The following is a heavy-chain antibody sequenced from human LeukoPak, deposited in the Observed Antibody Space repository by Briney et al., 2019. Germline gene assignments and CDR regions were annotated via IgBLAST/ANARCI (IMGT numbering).Heavy chain of an antibody. J-gene: IGHJ4*02. D-gene: IGHD2-15*01. CDR3: ARVKGYCSGGSCYSVGYFDY. CDR1: GGSISSGSYY. Sequence: PSQTLSLTCTVSGGSISSGSYYWSWIRQPAGKGLEWIGRIYTSGSTNYNPSLKSRVTISVDTSKNQFSLKLSSVTAADTAVYYCARVKGYCSGGSCYSVGYFDYWGQGTLVTVSS. V-gene: IGHV4-61*02. CDR2: IYTSGST.